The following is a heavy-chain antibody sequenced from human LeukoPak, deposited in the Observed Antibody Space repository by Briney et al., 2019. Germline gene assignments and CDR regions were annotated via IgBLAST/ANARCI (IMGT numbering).Heavy chain of an antibody. CDR3: AREEPVWNDRIRYYYYGMDV. CDR1: GGSISSYY. D-gene: IGHD1-1*01. J-gene: IGHJ6*02. CDR2: IYTSGST. Sequence: PSETLSLTCTVSGGSISSYYWSWIRQPAGKGLEWIGRIYTSGSTNYNPSLKSRVTMSIDTSKNQFSLKLSSVTAADTAVYYCAREEPVWNDRIRYYYYGMDVWGQGTTVTVSS. V-gene: IGHV4-4*07.